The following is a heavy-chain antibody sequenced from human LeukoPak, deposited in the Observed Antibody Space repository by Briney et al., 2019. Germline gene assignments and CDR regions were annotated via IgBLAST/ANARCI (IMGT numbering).Heavy chain of an antibody. Sequence: KPSETLSLTCTVSGYSISSGYYWGWIRQPPGKGLEWIGSIYHSGSTYYNPSLKSRITISVDTSKNQFSLKLSSVTAADTAVYYCARAGGWQWPVSVYHDAFDIWGQGTMVTVSS. CDR1: GYSISSGYY. V-gene: IGHV4-38-2*02. CDR2: IYHSGST. J-gene: IGHJ3*02. D-gene: IGHD6-19*01. CDR3: ARAGGWQWPVSVYHDAFDI.